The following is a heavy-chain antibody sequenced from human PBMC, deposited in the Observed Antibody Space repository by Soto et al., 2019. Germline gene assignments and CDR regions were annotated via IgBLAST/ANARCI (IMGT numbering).Heavy chain of an antibody. V-gene: IGHV3-74*01. CDR2: INTDGSGT. CDR1: GFTFSSDW. J-gene: IGHJ4*02. D-gene: IGHD1-26*01. CDR3: AKRAWGYFYFDY. Sequence: GGSLRLSCAASGFTFSSDWMHWVRQAPGKGLVWVSRINTDGSGTTYADSVKGRFTISRDNAKNMVYLQMNSLRAEDTAVYYCAKRAWGYFYFDYWGQGTLVTVSS.